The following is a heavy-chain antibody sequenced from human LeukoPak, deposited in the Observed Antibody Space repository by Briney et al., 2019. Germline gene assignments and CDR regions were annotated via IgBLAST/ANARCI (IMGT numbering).Heavy chain of an antibody. D-gene: IGHD2/OR15-2a*01. CDR3: AREISPSYSFDI. CDR2: ISSTTGYT. CDR1: GFSFSDYY. J-gene: IGHJ3*02. Sequence: PGGSLRLSCTASGFSFSDYYMSWIRQAPGKGLEWVSYISSTTGYTNYADSVKGRFTISRDNAKNSLYLQMNSLRAEDTAVYYCAREISPSYSFDIWGQGTMVTVSS. V-gene: IGHV3-11*06.